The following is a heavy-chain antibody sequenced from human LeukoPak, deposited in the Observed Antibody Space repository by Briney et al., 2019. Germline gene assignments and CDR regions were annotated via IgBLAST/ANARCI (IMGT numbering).Heavy chain of an antibody. CDR1: GGSISSYY. J-gene: IGHJ4*02. CDR2: IYYSGST. D-gene: IGHD3-16*01. CDR3: ARDGITLGAVDY. Sequence: SETLSLTCTVSGGSISSYYWSWIRQPPGKGLEWIGYIYYSGSTNYNPSLKSRVTISVDTSKNQFSLKLSSVTAADTAVYYCARDGITLGAVDYWGQGTLVTVSS. V-gene: IGHV4-59*12.